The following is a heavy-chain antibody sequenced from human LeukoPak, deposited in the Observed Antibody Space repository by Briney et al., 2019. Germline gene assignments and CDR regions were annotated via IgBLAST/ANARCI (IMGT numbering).Heavy chain of an antibody. CDR1: GGSIRSYY. CDR3: AREFSGQDCSGGSCQDY. Sequence: SSETLSLTCTVSGGSIRSYYWSWIRQPAGKGLEWIGRTHSSGSTNYNPSLKARVTMSVDTSKNQFSLKLSSVTAADTAVYYCAREFSGQDCSGGSCQDYWSQGTLVTVSS. D-gene: IGHD2-15*01. J-gene: IGHJ4*02. V-gene: IGHV4-4*07. CDR2: THSSGST.